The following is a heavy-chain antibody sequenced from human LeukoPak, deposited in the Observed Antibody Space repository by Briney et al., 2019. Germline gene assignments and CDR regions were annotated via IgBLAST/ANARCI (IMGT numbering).Heavy chain of an antibody. D-gene: IGHD1-26*01. J-gene: IGHJ3*02. CDR3: ASDTGIVGGAGAFDI. CDR2: ISAYNGNT. Sequence: ASVKVSCKASGYTFTSYDINWVRQATGQGLEWMGWISAYNGNTNYAQKLQGRVTMTTDTSTSTAYMELRSLRSDDTAVYYCASDTGIVGGAGAFDIWGQGTMVTVSS. CDR1: GYTFTSYD. V-gene: IGHV1-18*01.